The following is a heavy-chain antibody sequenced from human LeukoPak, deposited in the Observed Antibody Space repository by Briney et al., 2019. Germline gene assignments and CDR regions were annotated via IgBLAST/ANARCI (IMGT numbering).Heavy chain of an antibody. V-gene: IGHV3-72*01. CDR1: GFTFSDHY. Sequence: GGSLRLSCAASGFTFSDHYMDWVRQAPGKGLEWVGRSRDKTNNYSTEYAASVKGRFTISRDDSKDLMYLRMNSLKTEDTAVYYCASPVGATTVRAFDIWGQGTMVTVSS. D-gene: IGHD1-26*01. J-gene: IGHJ3*02. CDR2: SRDKTNNYST. CDR3: ASPVGATTVRAFDI.